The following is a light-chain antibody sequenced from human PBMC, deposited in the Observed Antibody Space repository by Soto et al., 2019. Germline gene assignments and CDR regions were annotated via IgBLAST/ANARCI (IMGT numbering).Light chain of an antibody. V-gene: IGLV1-51*02. Sequence: QSVLTQPPSVSAAPGQKVTISCPGSSSNIGENYVSWYQQLPGTAPKLLIYQNNKRPSGIPDRFSGSKSGTSATLGITGLQTGDEADYYCGTWDSSLSAWVFGGGTKLTVL. CDR3: GTWDSSLSAWV. J-gene: IGLJ3*02. CDR1: SSNIGENY. CDR2: QNN.